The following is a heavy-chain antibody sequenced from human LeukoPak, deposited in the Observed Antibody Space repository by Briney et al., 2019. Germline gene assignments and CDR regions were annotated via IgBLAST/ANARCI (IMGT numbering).Heavy chain of an antibody. D-gene: IGHD3-22*01. CDR1: GFTFSSYA. Sequence: PGGSLRLSCAASGFTFSSYAMHWVRQAPGKGLEWVAVISYDGSNKYYADSVKGRFTISRDNSKNTLYLQMNSLRAEDTAVYYCARALYYYDSSGYYERPFDYWGQGTLVTVSS. CDR3: ARALYYYDSSGYYERPFDY. CDR2: ISYDGSNK. V-gene: IGHV3-30-3*01. J-gene: IGHJ4*02.